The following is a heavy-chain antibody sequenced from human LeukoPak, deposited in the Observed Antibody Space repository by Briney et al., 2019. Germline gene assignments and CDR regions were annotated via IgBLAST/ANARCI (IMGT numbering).Heavy chain of an antibody. Sequence: PGRSLRLSCAASGFTFSSYAMHWVRQAPGKGLEWVAVISYDGSNKYYADSVKGRFTISRDNSKNTLYLQMNNLRAEDTAVYYWARDFWEVVTANIDYWGEGTLVTVSS. CDR3: ARDFWEVVTANIDY. D-gene: IGHD2-21*02. J-gene: IGHJ4*02. V-gene: IGHV3-30-3*01. CDR2: ISYDGSNK. CDR1: GFTFSSYA.